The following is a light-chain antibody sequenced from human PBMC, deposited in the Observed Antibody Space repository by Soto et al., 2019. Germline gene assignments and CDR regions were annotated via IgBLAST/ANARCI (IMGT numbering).Light chain of an antibody. CDR3: MQGTHWPPI. J-gene: IGKJ3*01. CDR1: QSLVHSDGIAY. V-gene: IGKV2-30*02. Sequence: DVVMTQSPLSLPVTLGQPASISCRSNQSLVHSDGIAYFSWFQQRPGRSPRRLIYRVSIRDSGVPDRFRGSGSGTDFTLKITRVEAEDVGVYYCMQGTHWPPIFGPGNKVDIK. CDR2: RVS.